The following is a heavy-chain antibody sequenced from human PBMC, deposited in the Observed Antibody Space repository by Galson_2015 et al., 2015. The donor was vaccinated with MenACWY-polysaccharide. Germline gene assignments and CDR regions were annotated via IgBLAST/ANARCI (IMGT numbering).Heavy chain of an antibody. CDR3: ARAPTKGEFPFSGWYIDD. Sequence: SLRLSCAASGFTFSSYWMHWVRQAPGKGLVWVSRTNSNGSSTSYADSVTGRFTISRDNAKNTMYLQMNSLRAEDTAVYYCARAPTKGEFPFSGWYIDDWGQGSLVTVSS. D-gene: IGHD3-16*01. CDR1: GFTFSSYW. V-gene: IGHV3-74*01. CDR2: TNSNGSST. J-gene: IGHJ4*02.